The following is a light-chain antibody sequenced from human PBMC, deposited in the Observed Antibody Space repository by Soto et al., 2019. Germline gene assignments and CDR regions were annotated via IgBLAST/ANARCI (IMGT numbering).Light chain of an antibody. J-gene: IGKJ5*01. CDR2: DAS. CDR1: QNIDFQ. V-gene: IGKV3-11*01. Sequence: ETVLTQSPVTLSLSPGERATLSCRASQNIDFQLAWYQQKPVQAPRLLISDASNRATGIPARFSGSGSGTDFTLTINSLQPEDFATYYCQQSSSTPITFGQGTRLEI. CDR3: QQSSSTPIT.